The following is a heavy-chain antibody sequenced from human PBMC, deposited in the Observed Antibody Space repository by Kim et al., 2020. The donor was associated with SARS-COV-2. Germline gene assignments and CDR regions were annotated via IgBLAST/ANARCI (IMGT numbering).Heavy chain of an antibody. Sequence: SVKVSCKASGGTFSSYAISWVRQAPGQGLEWMGGIIPIFGTANYAQKFQGRVTITADESTSTAYMELSSLRSEDTAVYYCASSDIVVVPAAIGQGELSFKYFDYWGQGTLATVSS. CDR1: GGTFSSYA. V-gene: IGHV1-69*13. J-gene: IGHJ4*02. CDR3: ASSDIVVVPAAIGQGELSFKYFDY. D-gene: IGHD2-2*02. CDR2: IIPIFGTA.